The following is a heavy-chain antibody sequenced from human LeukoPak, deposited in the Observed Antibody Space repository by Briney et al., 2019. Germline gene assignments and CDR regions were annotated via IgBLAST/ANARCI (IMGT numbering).Heavy chain of an antibody. CDR3: ARDWDCSGGRWVNCFDP. D-gene: IGHD2-15*01. Sequence: ASVKVSCKASGYTFIRYGISWVRQAPGQGLEWMGWISADNGRTNYAQKLQGRVTMTTDTSTSTAYMELRSLRSDDTAVYYCARDWDCSGGRWVNCFDPWGQGTLVTVSS. CDR2: ISADNGRT. CDR1: GYTFIRYG. J-gene: IGHJ5*02. V-gene: IGHV1-18*01.